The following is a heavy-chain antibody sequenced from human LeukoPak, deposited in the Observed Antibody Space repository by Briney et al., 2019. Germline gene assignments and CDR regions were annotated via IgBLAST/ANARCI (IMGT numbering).Heavy chain of an antibody. Sequence: PSETLSLTCTVSGGSISSYYWSWIRQPPGKGLEWIGYIYYSGSTNYSPSLKSRVTISVDTSKNQFSLKLSSVTAADTAVYYCARAPTVRGVIMAYDYWGQGTLVTVSS. D-gene: IGHD3-10*02. J-gene: IGHJ4*02. CDR3: ARAPTVRGVIMAYDY. CDR1: GGSISSYY. CDR2: IYYSGST. V-gene: IGHV4-59*01.